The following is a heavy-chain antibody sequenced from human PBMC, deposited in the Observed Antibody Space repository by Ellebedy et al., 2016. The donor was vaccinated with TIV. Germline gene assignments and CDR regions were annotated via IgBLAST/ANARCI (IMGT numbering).Heavy chain of an antibody. Sequence: GSLRLSXTVSGGSISSYYWSWIRQPPGKGLEWIGYIYYSGSTNYNPSLKSRVTISVDTSKNQFSLKLSSVTAADTAVYYCARDNKDSTFDAFDIWGQGTMVTVSS. CDR3: ARDNKDSTFDAFDI. J-gene: IGHJ3*02. D-gene: IGHD2-2*01. V-gene: IGHV4-59*13. CDR1: GGSISSYY. CDR2: IYYSGST.